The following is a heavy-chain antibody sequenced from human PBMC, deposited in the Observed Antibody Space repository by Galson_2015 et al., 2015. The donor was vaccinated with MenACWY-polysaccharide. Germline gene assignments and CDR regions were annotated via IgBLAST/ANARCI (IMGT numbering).Heavy chain of an antibody. CDR1: GFTFSTYW. J-gene: IGHJ5*02. D-gene: IGHD2-15*01. V-gene: IGHV3-74*01. Sequence: SLRLSCAASGFTFSTYWMHWVRQAPGKGLVWVSRSNGDGSATGYADSVKGRFTISRDNAKNTLYLEMNSLRAEDTAVYYCARAGGKYCRGSSCYFNWFDPWGQGTLVTVSS. CDR2: SNGDGSAT. CDR3: ARAGGKYCRGSSCYFNWFDP.